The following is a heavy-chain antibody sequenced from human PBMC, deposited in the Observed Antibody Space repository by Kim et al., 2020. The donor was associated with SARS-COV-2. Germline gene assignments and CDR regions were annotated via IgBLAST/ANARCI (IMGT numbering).Heavy chain of an antibody. V-gene: IGHV3-30*02. CDR3: AKSIVVVVAAPETYGMDV. J-gene: IGHJ6*02. Sequence: KGRFTISRDNSKNTLYLQMNSLRAEDTAVYYCAKSIVVVVAAPETYGMDVWGQGTTVTVSS. D-gene: IGHD2-15*01.